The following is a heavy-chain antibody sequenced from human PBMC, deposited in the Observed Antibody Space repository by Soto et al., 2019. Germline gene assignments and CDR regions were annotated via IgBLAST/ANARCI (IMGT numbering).Heavy chain of an antibody. J-gene: IGHJ6*02. CDR3: GTMPIVVEPAPMDV. CDR2: IYYSGST. CDR1: GGSLSSGDYY. V-gene: IGHV4-30-4*01. D-gene: IGHD2-2*01. Sequence: SETLSITCTVSGGSLSSGDYYWCWIRQPPGKGLEWIGYIYYSGSTSYNASLKTRTTISAHPSNNQFSLKLHSLTAADTAVYFCGTMPIVVEPAPMDVWVPGTSVT.